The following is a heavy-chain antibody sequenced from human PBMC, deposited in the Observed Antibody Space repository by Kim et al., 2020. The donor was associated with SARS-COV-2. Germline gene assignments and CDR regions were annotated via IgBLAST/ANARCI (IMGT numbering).Heavy chain of an antibody. CDR2: IIPIFGTA. D-gene: IGHD2-8*01. J-gene: IGHJ4*02. CDR1: GGTFSSYA. Sequence: SVKVSCKASGGTFSSYAISWVRQAPGQGLEWMGGIIPIFGTANYAQKFQGRVTITADESTSTAYMELSSLRSEDTAVYYCARVFCTNGVCRYYFDYWGQGTLVTVSS. CDR3: ARVFCTNGVCRYYFDY. V-gene: IGHV1-69*13.